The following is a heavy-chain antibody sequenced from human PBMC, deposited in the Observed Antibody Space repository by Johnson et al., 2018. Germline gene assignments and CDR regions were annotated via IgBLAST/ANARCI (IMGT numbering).Heavy chain of an antibody. Sequence: QVQLVESGGGVVQPGRSLRLSCAASGFTFSSYGMHWFRQAPGKGLEWVAVISYDGSNKYYADSVKGRFTISRDNSKNRLYLQMNSLRAEETAVDYCAKEGVREWEYYGPFQYWGPGTLVTVSS. J-gene: IGHJ1*01. CDR3: AKEGVREWEYYGPFQY. V-gene: IGHV3-30*18. CDR1: GFTFSSYG. D-gene: IGHD1-26*01. CDR2: ISYDGSNK.